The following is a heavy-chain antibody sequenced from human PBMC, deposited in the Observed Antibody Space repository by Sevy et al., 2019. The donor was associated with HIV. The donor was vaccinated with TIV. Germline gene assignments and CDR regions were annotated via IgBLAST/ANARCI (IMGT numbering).Heavy chain of an antibody. D-gene: IGHD3-16*01. J-gene: IGHJ6*03. CDR2: IYKTGST. CDR1: GGSVSSGTYY. CDR3: ASVPRGQLWYSGSLGGYYYHMDV. V-gene: IGHV4-61*01. Sequence: SETLSLSCSVSGGSVSSGTYYWSWIRQPPGKGLEWIGHIYKTGSTNYKLSLQSRVTISVDTSTNQFSLRLRSVTAAETAVHYCASVPRGQLWYSGSLGGYYYHMDVWGKGTTVTVSS.